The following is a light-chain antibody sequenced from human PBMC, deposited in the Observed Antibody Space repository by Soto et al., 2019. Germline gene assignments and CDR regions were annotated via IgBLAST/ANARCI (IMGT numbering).Light chain of an antibody. CDR1: QGISNS. CDR2: TAS. CDR3: QKYNSAPLT. V-gene: IGKV1-27*01. J-gene: IGKJ4*01. Sequence: DIQMTQSPSSLSASVGDRVTITCRASQGISNSLAWYQQKPGKVPKLLIYTASTLQSGVPSRFSGRGFGTDFTLTITSLQHEDVATYYCQKYNSAPLTFGGGTKVEIK.